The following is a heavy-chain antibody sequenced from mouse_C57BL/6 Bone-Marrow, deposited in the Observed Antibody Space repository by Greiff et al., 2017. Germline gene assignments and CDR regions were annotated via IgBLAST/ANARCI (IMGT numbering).Heavy chain of an antibody. V-gene: IGHV1-19*01. D-gene: IGHD2-5*01. CDR3: AIEASNFYAMDY. CDR2: INPYNGGT. J-gene: IGHJ4*01. CDR1: GYTFTDYY. Sequence: EVQLQQSGPVLVKPGASVKMSCKASGYTFTDYYMNWVKQSHGKSLEWIGVINPYNGGTSYNQKFKGKATLTVDKSSSTAYMELNRLTSEDSAVYYCAIEASNFYAMDYWGQGTSVTVSS.